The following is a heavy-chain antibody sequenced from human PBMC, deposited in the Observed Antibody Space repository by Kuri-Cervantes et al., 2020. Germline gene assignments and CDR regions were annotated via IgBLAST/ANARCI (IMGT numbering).Heavy chain of an antibody. CDR3: AHRPSIAVADFDY. CDR1: GFSLSNARMG. D-gene: IGHD6-19*01. Sequence: SGPTLVKPTETLTLTCTVSGFSLSNARMGVSWIRQPPGKALEWLAHIFSSDEKSYSTSLKSRLTISKDTSKNQVVLTMTNMDPVDTATYYCAHRPSIAVADFDYWGQGTLVTVSS. J-gene: IGHJ4*02. CDR2: IFSSDEK. V-gene: IGHV2-26*01.